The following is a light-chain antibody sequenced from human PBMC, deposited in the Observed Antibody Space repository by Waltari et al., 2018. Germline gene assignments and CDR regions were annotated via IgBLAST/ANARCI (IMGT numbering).Light chain of an antibody. CDR2: KVS. V-gene: IGKV2-30*01. CDR3: MQGTHWPWT. CDR1: LSLVSSDGNTY. J-gene: IGKJ1*01. Sequence: DVVMTQSPLSLPVSLGQPASISCRSSLSLVSSDGNTYFNWFQQRPGQSQRRLLYKVSNRDSGVPDRFSGSGSGTDFTLRISRVEAGDVGVYYCMQGTHWPWTFGPGTKVEIK.